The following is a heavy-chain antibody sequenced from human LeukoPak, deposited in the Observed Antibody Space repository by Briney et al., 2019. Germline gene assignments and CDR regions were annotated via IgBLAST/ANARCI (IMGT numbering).Heavy chain of an antibody. J-gene: IGHJ4*02. Sequence: SETLSLTCAVSGYSLSSGYYWGWIRQPPGKGLEWIGSICHSGSTYYNPSLKSRVTISVDTSKNQFSLKLSSVTAADTAVYYCARGYSYGYDYWGQGTLVTVSS. CDR2: ICHSGST. CDR3: ARGYSYGYDY. D-gene: IGHD5-18*01. V-gene: IGHV4-38-2*01. CDR1: GYSLSSGYY.